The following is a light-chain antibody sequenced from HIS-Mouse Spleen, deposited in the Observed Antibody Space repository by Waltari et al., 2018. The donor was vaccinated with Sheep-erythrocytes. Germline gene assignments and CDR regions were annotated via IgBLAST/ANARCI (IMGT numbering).Light chain of an antibody. CDR1: QSLLHSNGYNY. Sequence: DIVMTQSPLSLPVTPGEPASISCRSSQSLLHSNGYNYLDWYLQKTGQSPQLLIYLGSNRASRVPDRFSGSGSGTDFTLKISRVEAEDVGVYYCMQALQTPLTFGGGTKGEIK. J-gene: IGKJ4*01. CDR2: LGS. V-gene: IGKV2-28*01. CDR3: MQALQTPLT.